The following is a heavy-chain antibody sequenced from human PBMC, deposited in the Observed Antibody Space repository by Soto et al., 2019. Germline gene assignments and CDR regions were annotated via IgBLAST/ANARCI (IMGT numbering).Heavy chain of an antibody. Sequence: QVQLVESGGGVVQPGRSLRLSCAASGFTFSSYAMHWVRQAPGKGLEWVAVISYDGSNKYYADSVKGRFTISRDNSKNTLYLKKNSLSAEDTAVYYCARAGSTMIVVVSYCGQGTLVTVSS. CDR3: ARAGSTMIVVVSY. CDR2: ISYDGSNK. V-gene: IGHV3-30-3*01. CDR1: GFTFSSYA. J-gene: IGHJ4*02. D-gene: IGHD3-22*01.